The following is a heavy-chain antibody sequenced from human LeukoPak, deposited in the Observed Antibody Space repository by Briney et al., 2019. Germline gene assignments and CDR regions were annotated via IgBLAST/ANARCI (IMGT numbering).Heavy chain of an antibody. V-gene: IGHV1-18*04. CDR2: ISAYNGNT. CDR1: GYTFTSYG. J-gene: IGHJ4*02. D-gene: IGHD3-10*01. CDR3: ARDWDTMVRGVINPLYFDY. Sequence: ASVKVSCKASGYTFTSYGISWVRQAPGQGLEWMGWISAYNGNTNYAQKLQGRVTMTTDTSTSTAYMELRSLRSDDTAVCYCARDWDTMVRGVINPLYFDYWGQGTLVTVSS.